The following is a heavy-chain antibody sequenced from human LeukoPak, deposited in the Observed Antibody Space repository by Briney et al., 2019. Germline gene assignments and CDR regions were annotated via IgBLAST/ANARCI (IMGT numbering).Heavy chain of an antibody. D-gene: IGHD4-11*01. V-gene: IGHV4-61*01. J-gene: IGHJ4*02. CDR1: GGSVSSGTYY. CDR2: IYYSGST. CDR3: ARDRVRGNSNPFFDY. Sequence: SETLSLTCTVSGGSVSSGTYYWSWIRQPPGKGLEWIGYIYYSGSTNYNPSLKSRVTISVDTSKNQFSLKLNSVTAADTAVYYCARDRVRGNSNPFFDYWGQGTLVTVSS.